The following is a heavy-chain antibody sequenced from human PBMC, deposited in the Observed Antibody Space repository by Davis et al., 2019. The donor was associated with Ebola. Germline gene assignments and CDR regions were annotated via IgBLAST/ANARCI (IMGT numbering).Heavy chain of an antibody. V-gene: IGHV3-30-3*01. J-gene: IGHJ4*02. CDR2: ISYDGSNE. Sequence: GESLKISCAASGFTFSYYAMDWVRQAPGKGLEWVALISYDGSNEHNADSVKGRFTISRDNSKNTLYLQMNSLRAEDTAVYYCARDRGYSYGLPDYWGQGTLVTVSS. D-gene: IGHD5-18*01. CDR3: ARDRGYSYGLPDY. CDR1: GFTFSYYA.